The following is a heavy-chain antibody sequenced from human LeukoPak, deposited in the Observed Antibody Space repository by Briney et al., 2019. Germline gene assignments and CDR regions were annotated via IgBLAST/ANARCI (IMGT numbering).Heavy chain of an antibody. CDR2: ISGSGGST. D-gene: IGHD2-2*01. CDR1: GFTFSSYA. Sequence: GGSLRLSCAASGFTFSSYAMSWVRQAPGKGLEWVSGISGSGGSTYYVDSVKGRFTISRDNSKNTLYLQMNSLRIEDAAVYYCAKPLGYCSSTSCPPGYWGQGTLVTVSS. J-gene: IGHJ4*02. V-gene: IGHV3-23*01. CDR3: AKPLGYCSSTSCPPGY.